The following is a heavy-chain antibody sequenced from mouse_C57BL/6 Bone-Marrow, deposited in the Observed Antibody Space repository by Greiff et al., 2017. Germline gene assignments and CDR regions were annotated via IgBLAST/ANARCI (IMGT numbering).Heavy chain of an antibody. V-gene: IGHV8-8*01. CDR1: GFSLSTFGMG. Sequence: QVPLKVSGPGILQPSPSLSLTCSFSGFSLSTFGMGLGWIRPPSGKGLVWLAHLWWDDDKYYNPALKSSLTISKDTSKNQVILKIANVDTADTATYCGARTLYDDYPFAYWGQGTRVTVSA. CDR3: ARTLYDDYPFAY. J-gene: IGHJ3*01. CDR2: LWWDDDK. D-gene: IGHD2-4*01.